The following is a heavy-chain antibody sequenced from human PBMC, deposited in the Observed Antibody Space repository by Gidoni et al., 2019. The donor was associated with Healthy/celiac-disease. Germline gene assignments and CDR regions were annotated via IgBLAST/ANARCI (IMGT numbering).Heavy chain of an antibody. CDR3: ARTPSFLVVWNYGMDV. J-gene: IGHJ6*02. D-gene: IGHD3-22*01. Sequence: EVQLVESGGGLVKPGGSLRLSCAASGFTFSSYSMNWVRQAPGKGLEWVSSISSSSSYIYYADSVKGRFTISRDNAKNSLYLQMNSLRAEDTAVYYCARTPSFLVVWNYGMDVWGQGTTVTVSS. CDR2: ISSSSSYI. V-gene: IGHV3-21*01. CDR1: GFTFSSYS.